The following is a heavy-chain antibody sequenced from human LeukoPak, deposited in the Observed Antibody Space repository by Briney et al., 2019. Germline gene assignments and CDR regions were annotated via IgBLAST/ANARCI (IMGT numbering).Heavy chain of an antibody. J-gene: IGHJ6*02. V-gene: IGHV4-39*01. CDR2: IYYSGST. CDR3: ASHYYGMDV. Sequence: PSETLSLTCTVSGGSISSSSYYWGWIRQPPGKGLEWIRSIYYSGSTYYNPSLKSRVTISADTSKNQFSLKVRSVTAADTAAYYCASHYYGMDVWGQGTTVTVSS. CDR1: GGSISSSSYY.